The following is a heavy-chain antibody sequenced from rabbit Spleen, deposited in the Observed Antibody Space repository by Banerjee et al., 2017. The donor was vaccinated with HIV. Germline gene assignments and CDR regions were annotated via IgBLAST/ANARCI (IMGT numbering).Heavy chain of an antibody. CDR3: ARESTTGYDRINL. V-gene: IGHV1S40*01. CDR1: GFSFSGNYY. Sequence: QSLEESGGDLVKPGASLTLTCTASGFSFSGNYYMYWVRQAPGKGLEWIACIYADSSGSTYYASWAKGRFTISKTSSTTVTLQMTSLTAADTATYFCARESTTGYDRINLWGPGTLVTVS. CDR2: IYADSSGST. D-gene: IGHD1-1*01. J-gene: IGHJ4*01.